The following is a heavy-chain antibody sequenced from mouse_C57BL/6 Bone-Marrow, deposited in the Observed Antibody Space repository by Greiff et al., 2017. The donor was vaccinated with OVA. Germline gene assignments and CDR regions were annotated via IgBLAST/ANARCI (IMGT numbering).Heavy chain of an antibody. J-gene: IGHJ4*01. V-gene: IGHV1-64*01. CDR3: ARYDSGGYYAMDY. Sequence: VQLQQPGAELVKPGASVKLSCKASGYTFTRYWMHWVKQRPGQGLEWIGMIHPNSGSTNYNEKFKGKATLTVDKSSSTAYMQLSTLTSEDSAVYYCARYDSGGYYAMDYWGQGTSVTVSS. D-gene: IGHD2-3*01. CDR2: IHPNSGST. CDR1: GYTFTRYW.